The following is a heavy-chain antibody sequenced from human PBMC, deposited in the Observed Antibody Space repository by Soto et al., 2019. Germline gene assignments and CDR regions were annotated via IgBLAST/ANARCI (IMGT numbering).Heavy chain of an antibody. J-gene: IGHJ4*02. Sequence: QVQLVESGGGVVQPGRSLRLSCAASGFTFSTYGMHSVRQAPGKGLEWMAVTWYDGSKKYYADSVKGRFTISRDNSKNTLYLQMNSLRAEDTAVYYCARGHYGDYLPFDYWGQGTLVTVSS. D-gene: IGHD4-17*01. CDR3: ARGHYGDYLPFDY. CDR2: TWYDGSKK. V-gene: IGHV3-33*01. CDR1: GFTFSTYG.